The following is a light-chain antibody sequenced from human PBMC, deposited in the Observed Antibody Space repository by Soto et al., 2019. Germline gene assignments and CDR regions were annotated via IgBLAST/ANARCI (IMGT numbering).Light chain of an antibody. J-gene: IGKJ2*01. CDR1: QSVRSTF. Sequence: VLPQSPGTLSLSPGDTATLSCRASQSVRSTFLAWYQQKPGQAPRLLIYGASNRAAGIPERFSGSASGTEFTLPISRLEPDDAAVYYCQQYHDSPMNTFGQGTKLQIK. V-gene: IGKV3-20*01. CDR2: GAS. CDR3: QQYHDSPMNT.